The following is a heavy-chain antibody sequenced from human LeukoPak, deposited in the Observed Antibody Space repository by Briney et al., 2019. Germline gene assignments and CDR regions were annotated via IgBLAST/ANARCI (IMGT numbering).Heavy chain of an antibody. V-gene: IGHV3-33*05. CDR2: IQNDASTE. CDR1: GFIFSHYG. J-gene: IGHJ4*02. Sequence: HPGGSLRLSCAASGFIFSHYGMHWVRRAPGKGLEWVAVIQNDASTENFADSVKGRFTISRDNSKNTVFLQMNSLKVEDTAVYYCARELSQIVWGGLDYGGQGTLVTVSS. CDR3: ARELSQIVWGGLDY. D-gene: IGHD2-21*01.